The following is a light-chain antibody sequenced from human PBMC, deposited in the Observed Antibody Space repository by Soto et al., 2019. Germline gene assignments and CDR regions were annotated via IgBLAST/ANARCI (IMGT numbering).Light chain of an antibody. J-gene: IGLJ2*01. CDR2: DSN. CDR3: AAWDSSLREVV. V-gene: IGLV1-51*01. Sequence: QSVLTQPPSVSAAPGQKVTISCSGSNSNIGNNYVSWYQQFPGTAPKLLIYDSNERPSGIPERFSGSKSGTSATLGITGRRTGDEADYYCAAWDSSLREVVLGGGTQLTVL. CDR1: NSNIGNNY.